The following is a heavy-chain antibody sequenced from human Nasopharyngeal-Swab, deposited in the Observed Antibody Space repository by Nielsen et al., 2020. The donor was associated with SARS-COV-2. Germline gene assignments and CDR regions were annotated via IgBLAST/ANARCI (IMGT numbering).Heavy chain of an antibody. D-gene: IGHD5-12*01. Sequence: GESLKISCTCSGFSFDDYAIHWVRQAPGKGLEWVSLISGNGMMIYYADSVKGRFTISRDSSKNSVYLQMNSLRVEDTAVYYCAREVPYSGHDDAFDIWGQGTMVTVSA. CDR2: ISGNGMMI. CDR1: GFSFDDYA. V-gene: IGHV3-43*02. CDR3: AREVPYSGHDDAFDI. J-gene: IGHJ3*02.